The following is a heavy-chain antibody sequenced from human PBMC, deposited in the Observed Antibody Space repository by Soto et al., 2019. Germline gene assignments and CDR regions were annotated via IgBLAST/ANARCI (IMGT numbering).Heavy chain of an antibody. CDR1: GYPFTTYW. CDR3: ARQAHTRITAGHDAFDI. V-gene: IGHV5-51*01. Sequence: GESLKISCQVSGYPFTTYWIGWVRQMPGKGLEWMGIIYPRDSETRYSPSFQGQVTISADKSISTAYLQWSSLKASDTAMYYCARQAHTRITAGHDAFDIWGRGTMVTVSS. D-gene: IGHD3-16*01. J-gene: IGHJ3*02. CDR2: IYPRDSET.